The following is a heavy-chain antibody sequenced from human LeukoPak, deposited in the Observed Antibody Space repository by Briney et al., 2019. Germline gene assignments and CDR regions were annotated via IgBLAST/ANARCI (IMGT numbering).Heavy chain of an antibody. J-gene: IGHJ5*01. CDR3: ARPVGFYGSGSLNYFDP. CDR1: GGSIDSSSYY. D-gene: IGHD3-10*01. V-gene: IGHV4-39*02. Sequence: SETLSLTCAVSGGSIDSSSYYWGWIRQPPGKGLEWIGSIFRTGSTYYSASLKSRVSISVDTSKNHIALKLTSVTAADTAVYFCARPVGFYGSGSLNYFDPWGQGILVSVS. CDR2: IFRTGST.